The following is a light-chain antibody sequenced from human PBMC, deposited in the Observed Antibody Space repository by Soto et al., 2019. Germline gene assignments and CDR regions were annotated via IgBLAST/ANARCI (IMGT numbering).Light chain of an antibody. CDR2: GNS. CDR3: QSYDSSLGGSRV. V-gene: IGLV1-40*01. J-gene: IGLJ2*01. Sequence: QSVLTQPPSVSGAPGQRVTISCTGSSSNIGAGYDVHWYQQLPGTAPKLLIYGNSNRPSGVPDRFSGSKSGTSASLAITGLRAEDEADYYYQSYDSSLGGSRVFGGGTKLTVL. CDR1: SSNIGAGYD.